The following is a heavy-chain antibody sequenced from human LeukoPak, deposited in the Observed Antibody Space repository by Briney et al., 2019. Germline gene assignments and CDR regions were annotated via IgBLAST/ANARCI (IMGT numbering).Heavy chain of an antibody. CDR1: GFTFSSYW. V-gene: IGHV3-7*04. CDR3: ARGGGLDV. CDR2: IKQDGSEK. Sequence: PGGSLRLSCAASGFTFSSYWMSWVRQAPGKGLEWVANIKQDGSEKYYVDSVKGRFTISSDNAKNSLCLQMNSLRAEDTAVYFCARGGGLDVWGQGATVTVSS. J-gene: IGHJ6*02.